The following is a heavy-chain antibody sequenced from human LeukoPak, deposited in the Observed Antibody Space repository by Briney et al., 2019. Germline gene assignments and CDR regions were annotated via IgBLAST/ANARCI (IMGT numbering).Heavy chain of an antibody. D-gene: IGHD4-11*01. CDR1: GGSISSGNYY. Sequence: NPSETLSLTCTVSGGSISSGNYYWSWIRQPPGKGLEWIGYIYYSGSTYYNPSLKSRLTISVHTSKNQFSLKLSSVTAADTAVYYCAREDGYSNFLDYWGQGTLVTVSS. J-gene: IGHJ4*02. V-gene: IGHV4-30-4*01. CDR3: AREDGYSNFLDY. CDR2: IYYSGST.